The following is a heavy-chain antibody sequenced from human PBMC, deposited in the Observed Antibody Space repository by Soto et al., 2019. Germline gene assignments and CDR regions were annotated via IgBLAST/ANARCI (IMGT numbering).Heavy chain of an antibody. CDR1: GYTFTSYG. CDR3: AVLGLEATVTIRWFDP. D-gene: IGHD4-17*01. V-gene: IGHV1-18*01. CDR2: ISAYNGNT. J-gene: IGHJ5*02. Sequence: QVQLVQSGAEVKKPGASVKVSCKASGYTFTSYGISWVRQAPGQGLEWMGWISAYNGNTNYAQKLQGRVTMTTDTSPSTAYMELRSLRSDDTAVYYCAVLGLEATVTIRWFDPWGQGTLVTVSS.